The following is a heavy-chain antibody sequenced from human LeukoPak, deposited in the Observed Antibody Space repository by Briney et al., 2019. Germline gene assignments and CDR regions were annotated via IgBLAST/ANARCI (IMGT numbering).Heavy chain of an antibody. J-gene: IGHJ4*02. Sequence: GGSLRLSCAASGFTFSSYGMHWVRQAPGKGLEWVAVISYDGSNKYYADSVKGRFTISRDNSKNTLHLQMNSLRAEGTAVYYCAKEGGVLWFGSHFDYWGKGTLVTVSS. CDR1: GFTFSSYG. CDR2: ISYDGSNK. D-gene: IGHD3-10*01. V-gene: IGHV3-30*18. CDR3: AKEGGVLWFGSHFDY.